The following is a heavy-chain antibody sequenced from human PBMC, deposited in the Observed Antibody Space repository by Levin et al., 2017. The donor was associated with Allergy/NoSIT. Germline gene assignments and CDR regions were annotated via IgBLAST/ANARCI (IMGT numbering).Heavy chain of an antibody. CDR1: GGSISTYY. Sequence: SETLSLTCTVSGGSISTYYWSWIRQPPGKGLEWIGYISYSGSTNYNPSLKSRVTISVDTSKNQFSLKLSSVTAADTAVYYCARAEYNWNDVRFDYWGQGTLVTVSS. D-gene: IGHD1-20*01. V-gene: IGHV4-59*01. CDR3: ARAEYNWNDVRFDY. J-gene: IGHJ4*02. CDR2: ISYSGST.